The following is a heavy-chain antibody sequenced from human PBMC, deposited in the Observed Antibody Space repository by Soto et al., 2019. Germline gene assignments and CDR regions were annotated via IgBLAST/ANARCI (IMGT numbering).Heavy chain of an antibody. V-gene: IGHV3-33*01. CDR3: TTELNDMQAFDI. CDR1: GFTFSTYG. J-gene: IGHJ3*02. Sequence: QVKLVESGGGVVQPGRSLRLSCVASGFTFSTYGMHWVRQAPGKGLEWVAMTWNDGSNKYYTDSMKDRFTISRDNSKNTLYLQMNSLTDEDSAVYYCTTELNDMQAFDIWGQGTIVTVSS. CDR2: TWNDGSNK. D-gene: IGHD1-1*01.